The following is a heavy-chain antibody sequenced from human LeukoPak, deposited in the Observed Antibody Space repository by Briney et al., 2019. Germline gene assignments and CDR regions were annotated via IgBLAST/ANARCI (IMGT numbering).Heavy chain of an antibody. CDR1: GFTFSSYW. Sequence: GGSLRLSCAASGFTFSSYWMHWVRQAPGKGLVWVSRINSDGSSTSYADSVKGRFTISRDNAKNTLYLQMNSLRAEDTAVYYCARELGRGYSGYECGYWGQGTLVTVSS. CDR2: INSDGSST. J-gene: IGHJ4*02. CDR3: ARELGRGYSGYECGY. D-gene: IGHD5-12*01. V-gene: IGHV3-74*01.